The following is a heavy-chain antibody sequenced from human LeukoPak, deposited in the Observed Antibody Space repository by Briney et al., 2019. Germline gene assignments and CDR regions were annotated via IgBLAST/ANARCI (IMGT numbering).Heavy chain of an antibody. CDR1: GFTFDDYA. Sequence: PGRSLRLSCAASGFTFDDYAMHWVRQAPGEGLEWVSGISWNSGSIGYADSVKGRFTISRDNSKNTLYLQMNSLRAEDTAVYYCAKDEPTEYYYGSGSPEGYYYGMDVWGQGTTVTVSS. V-gene: IGHV3-9*01. CDR2: ISWNSGSI. CDR3: AKDEPTEYYYGSGSPEGYYYGMDV. D-gene: IGHD3-10*01. J-gene: IGHJ6*02.